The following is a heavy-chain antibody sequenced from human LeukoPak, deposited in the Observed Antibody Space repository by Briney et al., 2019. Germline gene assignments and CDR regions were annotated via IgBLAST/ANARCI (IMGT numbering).Heavy chain of an antibody. CDR2: INWNGGST. D-gene: IGHD3-10*01. CDR3: ARDRGDYYGMDV. Sequence: GGSLRLSCAASGSTFADYGMSWVRQAPGKGLEWVSGINWNGGSTGYADSVKGRFTISRDNAKNSLYLQMNSLRAEDTALYYCARDRGDYYGMDVWGQGTTVTVSS. V-gene: IGHV3-20*04. CDR1: GSTFADYG. J-gene: IGHJ6*02.